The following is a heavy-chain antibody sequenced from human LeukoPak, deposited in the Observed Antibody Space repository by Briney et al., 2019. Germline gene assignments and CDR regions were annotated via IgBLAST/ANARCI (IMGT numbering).Heavy chain of an antibody. CDR1: GGSISSYY. Sequence: PSETLSLTCTVSGGSISSYYWSWIRQPPGKGLEWIGYIYYSGSTNYNPSLKSRVTISVDTSKNQFSLKLSSVTAADTAMYYCARQDYYGMDVWGQGTTVTVSS. CDR2: IYYSGST. J-gene: IGHJ6*02. CDR3: ARQDYYGMDV. V-gene: IGHV4-59*01.